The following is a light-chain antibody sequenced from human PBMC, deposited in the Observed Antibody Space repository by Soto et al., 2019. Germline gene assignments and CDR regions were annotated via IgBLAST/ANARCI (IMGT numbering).Light chain of an antibody. CDR1: QSFSSY. V-gene: IGKV3-11*01. Sequence: EIVLTQSPATLSLSPGERATLSCRASQSFSSYLAWYQQKPGQAPRLLIYDASNRATGIPARFSGSGSGTDITITISRLEPEDFAVYFCQQRRSSPTKYTFGQGSKLEIK. J-gene: IGKJ2*01. CDR2: DAS. CDR3: QQRRSSPTKYT.